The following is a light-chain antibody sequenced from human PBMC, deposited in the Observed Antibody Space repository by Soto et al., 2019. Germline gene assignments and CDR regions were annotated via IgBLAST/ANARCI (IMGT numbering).Light chain of an antibody. CDR1: QDISNY. CDR3: QQYSHLIT. V-gene: IGKV1-33*01. Sequence: DIRMTQSPSSLSASVGDRVTITCQASQDISNYLNWYQQKPGKAPKLLIYDASNLETGVPSRFSGSGSGTDFTFTISSLQPEDIATYYCQQYSHLITFGQGTRLEIK. J-gene: IGKJ5*01. CDR2: DAS.